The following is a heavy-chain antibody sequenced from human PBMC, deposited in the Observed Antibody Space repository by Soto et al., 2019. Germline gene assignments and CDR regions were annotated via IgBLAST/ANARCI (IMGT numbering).Heavy chain of an antibody. CDR1: GGSVSSGSYY. D-gene: IGHD4-17*01. J-gene: IGHJ4*02. CDR3: AYDTYYGNYLEYKYNFDS. Sequence: PSETLSLTCTVSGGSVSSGSYYWSWIRQPPGKGLEWIGYIYYSGSTNYNPSLKSRVTISVDMSKNQFSLKLSSVTAADTAVYYFAYDTYYGNYLEYKYNFDSWGQGTLVTVSS. CDR2: IYYSGST. V-gene: IGHV4-61*01.